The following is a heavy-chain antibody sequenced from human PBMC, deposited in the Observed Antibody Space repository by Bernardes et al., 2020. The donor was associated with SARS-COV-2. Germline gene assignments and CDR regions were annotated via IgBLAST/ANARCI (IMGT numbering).Heavy chain of an antibody. D-gene: IGHD6-19*01. CDR1: GFTFSDYS. V-gene: IGHV3-21*01. CDR2: ISGSISYI. J-gene: IGHJ6*02. CDR3: ARDRQQWLGTYYYYGMDV. Sequence: GGSLRLSCAASGFTFSDYSMNWVRQAPGKGLEWVSSISGSISYIYYADSVRGRFTISRDNAKNSLFLQMNSLRAEDTAVYYCARDRQQWLGTYYYYGMDVWGQGTTVTVSS.